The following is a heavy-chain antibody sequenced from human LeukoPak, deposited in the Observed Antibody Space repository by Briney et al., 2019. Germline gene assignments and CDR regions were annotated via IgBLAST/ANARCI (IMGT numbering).Heavy chain of an antibody. CDR3: AKSYSSGLYYFDS. CDR2: IYSGGST. CDR1: GFTVSSNY. D-gene: IGHD6-19*01. Sequence: PGGSLRLSCAASGFTVSSNYMSWVRQAPGKGLEWVSVIYSGGSTYYADSVKGRFTISRDNSKNTLYLQMNSLRAEDTAIYYCAKSYSSGLYYFDSWGQGTLVTVSS. V-gene: IGHV3-53*01. J-gene: IGHJ4*02.